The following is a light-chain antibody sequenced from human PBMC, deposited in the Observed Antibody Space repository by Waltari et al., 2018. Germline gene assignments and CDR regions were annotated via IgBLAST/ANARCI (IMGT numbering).Light chain of an antibody. J-gene: IGKJ4*01. CDR2: AAA. CDR3: QQIKSYPIT. CDR1: LGISTY. Sequence: DIQLTQSPSFLSSSVGDRVTISCRASLGISTYLAWFQQKPGKAPRRLIYAAAILQGGVPSRFSGSGSGTDFTLTISSLQPEDFGTYYCQQIKSYPITFGGGTKVEVK. V-gene: IGKV1-9*01.